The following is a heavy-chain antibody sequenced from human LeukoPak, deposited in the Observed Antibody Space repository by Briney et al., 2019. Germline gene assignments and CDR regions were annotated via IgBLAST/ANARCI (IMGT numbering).Heavy chain of an antibody. CDR3: ARGRSSMVRGYYYYYMDV. Sequence: SETLSLTCTVSGGSITDYYWNWIRQSPEKGLEWIGYVYYTGTTYYSPSLKSRVAISLDRSKNQFSLNLNSVTAADTAVYYCARGRSSMVRGYYYYYMDVWGKGTTVTISS. V-gene: IGHV4-59*01. CDR2: VYYTGTT. J-gene: IGHJ6*03. CDR1: GGSITDYY. D-gene: IGHD3-10*01.